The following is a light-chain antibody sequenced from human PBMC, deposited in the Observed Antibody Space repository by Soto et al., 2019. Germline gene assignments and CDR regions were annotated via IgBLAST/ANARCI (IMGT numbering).Light chain of an antibody. J-gene: IGLJ1*01. CDR1: SSDVGGYNY. Sequence: QSALTQPASVSGSPGQSITISCTGTSSDVGGYNYVSWYQQHPGKAPKLMIYEVSNRPSGVSNRFSGSKSGSTASLTISGLQAEDEADYYCSSYTSPTTLDVFGTGTKLTVL. V-gene: IGLV2-14*01. CDR3: SSYTSPTTLDV. CDR2: EVS.